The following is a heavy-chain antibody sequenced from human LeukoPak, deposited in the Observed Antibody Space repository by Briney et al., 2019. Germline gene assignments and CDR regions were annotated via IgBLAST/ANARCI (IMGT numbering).Heavy chain of an antibody. V-gene: IGHV3-21*01. J-gene: IGHJ5*02. Sequence: GGSLRLSCAASGFTFSSYSMNWVRQAPGKGLEWVSSISSSSSYIYYADSVKGRFTISRDNAKNSLYLQMNSLRAEDTAVYYCARGKYYYRSGMLRGVPFDPWGQGTLVTVSP. D-gene: IGHD3-10*01. CDR1: GFTFSSYS. CDR3: ARGKYYYRSGMLRGVPFDP. CDR2: ISSSSSYI.